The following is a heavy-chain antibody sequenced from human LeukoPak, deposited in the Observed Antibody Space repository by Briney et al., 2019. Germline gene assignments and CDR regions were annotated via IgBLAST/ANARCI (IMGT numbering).Heavy chain of an antibody. J-gene: IGHJ4*02. CDR2: ITSSSSHV. D-gene: IGHD5-24*01. CDR3: ARAEMTTITYPDY. Sequence: GGSLRLSCAASGFIFSTYSMNWVRQAPGTGLEWVSSITSSSSHVYYADSVKGRFTISRDNAKNSLYLQMNSLRAEDTAVYYCARAEMTTITYPDYWGQGTPVTVSS. V-gene: IGHV3-21*01. CDR1: GFIFSTYS.